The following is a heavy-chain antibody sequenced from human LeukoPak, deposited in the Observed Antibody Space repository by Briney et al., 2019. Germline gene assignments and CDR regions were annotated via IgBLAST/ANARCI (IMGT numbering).Heavy chain of an antibody. CDR2: MDPSGSQK. V-gene: IGHV3-7*01. Sequence: GGSLRLSCAASGFTFSSYAMSWVRQAPGKGLEWVANMDPSGSQKRYVDSVKGRFTISKDNSGTSLYLDMYSLRDEDTAIYYCAIWTSGNFWGQGTLVTVSS. D-gene: IGHD1-1*01. J-gene: IGHJ4*02. CDR3: AIWTSGNF. CDR1: GFTFSSYA.